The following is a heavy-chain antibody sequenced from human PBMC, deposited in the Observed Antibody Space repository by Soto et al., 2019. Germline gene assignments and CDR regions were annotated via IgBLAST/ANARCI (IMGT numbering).Heavy chain of an antibody. V-gene: IGHV3-23*01. CDR2: YGGSGGST. CDR1: GFSFSTYG. D-gene: IGHD3-16*01. Sequence: DVQLLEFGGGLAQRGGSLRLSCAASGFSFSTYGMTCVRQAPGKGLEWVSYGGSGGSTYYADSVKGRFTISRDNSKNTLYLQMNSLRAEDTAVYYCVKFRGRAYHYYYMDVWGNGTTVTVSS. J-gene: IGHJ6*03. CDR3: VKFRGRAYHYYYMDV.